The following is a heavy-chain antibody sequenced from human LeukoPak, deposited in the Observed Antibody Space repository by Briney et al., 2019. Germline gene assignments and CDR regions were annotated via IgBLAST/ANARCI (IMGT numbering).Heavy chain of an antibody. D-gene: IGHD3-22*01. V-gene: IGHV3-23*01. CDR3: AKDGVYYDSSGYQDY. CDR1: GFTFSSYA. J-gene: IGHJ4*02. Sequence: GGSLRLSCAASGFTFSSYAMSWVRQAPGKGLEWVSAISGSGGSTYYADSVKGRFTISRDNSKNTPYLQMNSLRAEDTAVYYCAKDGVYYDSSGYQDYWGQGTLVTVSS. CDR2: ISGSGGST.